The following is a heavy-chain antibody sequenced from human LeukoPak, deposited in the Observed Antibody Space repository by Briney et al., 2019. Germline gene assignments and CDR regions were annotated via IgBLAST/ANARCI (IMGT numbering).Heavy chain of an antibody. J-gene: IGHJ4*02. Sequence: KTGGSLILSCAASGFSFSNYVMSWVRQTPGKGLEWVSVISTSGAGTYYAESVKGRFTISRDNSKNTVYLQMNSLRAEGTAVYHCAKDRLDGAAAEYWGQGTLVTVSS. D-gene: IGHD6-13*01. CDR1: GFSFSNYV. V-gene: IGHV3-23*01. CDR3: AKDRLDGAAAEY. CDR2: ISTSGAGT.